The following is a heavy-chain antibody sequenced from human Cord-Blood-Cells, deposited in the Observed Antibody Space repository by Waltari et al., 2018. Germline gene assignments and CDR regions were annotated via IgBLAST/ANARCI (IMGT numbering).Heavy chain of an antibody. CDR2: IKSKTDGGTT. V-gene: IGHV3-15*01. CDR1: GLTFSNAW. Sequence: EVQLVESGGGLVKPGGSLRLSCAASGLTFSNAWMSWVRPAPGKGREWVGRIKSKTDGGTTDYAAPVKGRFTISRDDSKNTLYLQMNSLKTEDTAVYYCTTDFSYYDYVWGSYRYYWGQGTLVTVSS. CDR3: TTDFSYYDYVWGSYRYY. D-gene: IGHD3-16*02. J-gene: IGHJ4*02.